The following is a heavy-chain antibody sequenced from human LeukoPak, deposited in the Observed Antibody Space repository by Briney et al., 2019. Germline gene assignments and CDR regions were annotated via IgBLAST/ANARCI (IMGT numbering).Heavy chain of an antibody. CDR2: ISSNSSTI. V-gene: IGHV3-48*01. D-gene: IGHD3-22*01. Sequence: GGSLRLSCAASGFTFSSYSMLWVRQAPGKGLEWVSYISSNSSTIYYADSVKGRFTISRDNAKNSLYLQMNTLRAEDTAVYYCARDRHKYNYDSGGYPPYWGQGTLVTVSS. CDR1: GFTFSSYS. CDR3: ARDRHKYNYDSGGYPPY. J-gene: IGHJ4*02.